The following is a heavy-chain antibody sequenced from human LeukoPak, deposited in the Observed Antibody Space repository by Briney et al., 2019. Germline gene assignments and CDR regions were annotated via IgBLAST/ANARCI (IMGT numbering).Heavy chain of an antibody. CDR1: GDTFTDHY. Sequence: ASVKVSCKASGDTFTDHYVQWVRQAPGQGLEWMGWITPSGRGANSAQKFQGRLTLSRDTSINTVYMELTRLTSDDTAIYYCARQDEAGYYFDYWGQGTLLPVSS. CDR2: ITPSGRGA. J-gene: IGHJ4*02. CDR3: ARQDEAGYYFDY. V-gene: IGHV1-2*02.